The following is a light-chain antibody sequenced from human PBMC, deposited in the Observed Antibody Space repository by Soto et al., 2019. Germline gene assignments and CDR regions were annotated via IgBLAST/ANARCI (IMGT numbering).Light chain of an antibody. V-gene: IGKV3-20*01. CDR1: QTVSSNY. CDR2: GAS. Sequence: EIILTQSPDTLSSSPGERATLSCRASQTVSSNYLAWCQQRPGQAPRLLIYGASTRAAGIPDRFSGSGSGTDFTLTITRLEPEDSAVYFCQQYTGPPTTFGQGTRLEI. CDR3: QQYTGPPTT. J-gene: IGKJ5*01.